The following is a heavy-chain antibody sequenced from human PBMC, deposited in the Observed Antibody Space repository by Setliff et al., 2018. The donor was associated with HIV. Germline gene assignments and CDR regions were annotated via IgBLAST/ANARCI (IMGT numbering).Heavy chain of an antibody. V-gene: IGHV4-39*01. Sequence: SETLSLTCTVSGGSISSGSYYWSWIRQPPGKGLEWIGSIYYSGSTYYNPSLKSRVTISVDTSKNQFCLTRSSVTDADTAVYYCATYADRESNRFDPWGQGILVTVSS. CDR2: IYYSGST. CDR3: ATYADRESNRFDP. D-gene: IGHD3-10*01. CDR1: GGSISSGSYY. J-gene: IGHJ5*02.